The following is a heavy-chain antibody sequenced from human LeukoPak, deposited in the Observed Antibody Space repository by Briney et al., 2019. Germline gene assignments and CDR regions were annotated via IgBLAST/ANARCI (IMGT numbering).Heavy chain of an antibody. V-gene: IGHV4-59*01. Sequence: TPSETLSLTCTVSGGSISSYYWSWIRQPPGKGLEWIGYIYYSGSTNYNPSLKSRVTISVDTSKNQFSLKLSSVTAADTAVYYCARMITFGGVIANGNFDYWGQGTLVTVSS. J-gene: IGHJ4*02. CDR3: ARMITFGGVIANGNFDY. CDR2: IYYSGST. D-gene: IGHD3-16*02. CDR1: GGSISSYY.